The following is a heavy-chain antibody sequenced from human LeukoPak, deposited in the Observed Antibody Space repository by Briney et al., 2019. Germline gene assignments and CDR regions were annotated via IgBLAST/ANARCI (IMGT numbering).Heavy chain of an antibody. D-gene: IGHD2-15*01. CDR3: AKPVVAATLDNWFDP. CDR2: ISGSGGST. V-gene: IGHV3-23*01. J-gene: IGHJ5*02. CDR1: GGTFSSYA. Sequence: SCKASGGTFSSYAMHWVRQAPGKGLEWVSAISGSGGSTYYADSVKGRFTISRDNSKNTLYLQMNSLRAEDTAVYYCAKPVVAATLDNWFDPWGQGTLVTVSS.